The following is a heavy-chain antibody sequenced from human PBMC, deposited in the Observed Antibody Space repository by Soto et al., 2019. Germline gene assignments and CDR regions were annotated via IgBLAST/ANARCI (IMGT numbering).Heavy chain of an antibody. D-gene: IGHD6-13*01. CDR2: IKSKTDGGSR. J-gene: IGHJ6*02. CDR1: GFTFSKAW. V-gene: IGHV3-15*01. Sequence: EVQLVESGGGLVKPGGSPTLSCAASGFTFSKAWMSWVRQAPGKGLEWVGHIKSKTDGGSRDYAAPVKGRFTISRDDSKNTLFLQMNSLKTEDTAVYYCTTGNIAADVYNYNYGVDVWGQGTSVTVSS. CDR3: TTGNIAADVYNYNYGVDV.